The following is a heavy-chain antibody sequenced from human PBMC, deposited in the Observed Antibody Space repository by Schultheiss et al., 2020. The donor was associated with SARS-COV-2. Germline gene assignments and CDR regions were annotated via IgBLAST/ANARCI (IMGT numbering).Heavy chain of an antibody. J-gene: IGHJ4*02. CDR3: ARDQGGGYSSSWYVY. Sequence: SETLSLTCTVSGGSVSSGSYYWSWIRQPPGKGLEWIGYIYYSGSTYYNPSLKSRVTISVDTSKNQFSLKLSSVTAADTAVYYCARDQGGGYSSSWYVYWGQGTLVTVSS. D-gene: IGHD6-13*01. V-gene: IGHV4-61*01. CDR2: IYYSGST. CDR1: GGSVSSGSYY.